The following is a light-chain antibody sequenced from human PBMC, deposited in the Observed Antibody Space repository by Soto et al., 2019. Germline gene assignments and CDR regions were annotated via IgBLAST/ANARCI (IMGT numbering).Light chain of an antibody. CDR3: QQYNSFAPYS. V-gene: IGKV1-5*01. CDR2: DAS. Sequence: DIQMTQSPSTLSASVGDRVTITCRASQSISFWLAWYQQKPGKAPKLLIYDASTLYSGVPPRFSGSSSGTEFTITISSRQPDDFGSYYCQQYNSFAPYSFGQGTKLEI. CDR1: QSISFW. J-gene: IGKJ2*03.